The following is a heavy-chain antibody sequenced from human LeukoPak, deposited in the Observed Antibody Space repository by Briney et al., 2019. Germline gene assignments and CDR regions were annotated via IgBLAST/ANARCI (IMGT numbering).Heavy chain of an antibody. J-gene: IGHJ5*02. D-gene: IGHD2-8*01. Sequence: GGSLRLSCAASGFTFSSYSMNWVRQAPGKGLEWVSSISSSSSYIYYGDSVKGRFTISRDNAKNSLYLQMNSLRAEDTAVYYCARGPVLSWGQGTLVTVSS. V-gene: IGHV3-21*01. CDR2: ISSSSSYI. CDR3: ARGPVLS. CDR1: GFTFSSYS.